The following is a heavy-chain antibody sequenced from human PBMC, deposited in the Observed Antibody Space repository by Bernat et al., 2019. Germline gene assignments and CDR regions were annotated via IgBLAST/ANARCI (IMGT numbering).Heavy chain of an antibody. J-gene: IGHJ4*02. CDR1: GFTFSSYG. CDR3: AKDGEWELLFFDYYFDY. V-gene: IGHV3-30*18. CDR2: ISYDGSNK. Sequence: QVQLVESGGGVVQPGRSLRLSCAASGFTFSSYGMHWVRQAPGKGLEWVAVISYDGSNKYYVDSVKDRFTISRDNSKNTLYLQMNSLRAEDTAVGYCAKDGEWELLFFDYYFDYWGQGTLVTVSS. D-gene: IGHD1-26*01.